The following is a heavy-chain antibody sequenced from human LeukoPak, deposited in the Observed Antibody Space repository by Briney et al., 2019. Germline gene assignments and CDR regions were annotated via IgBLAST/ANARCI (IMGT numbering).Heavy chain of an antibody. V-gene: IGHV4-39*07. CDR2: IYYSGST. D-gene: IGHD6-13*01. Sequence: SETLSLTCTVSGGSISSSSYYWGWIRQPPGKGLEWIGSIYYSGSTYYNPSLKSRVTISVDTSKNQFSLKLSSVTAADTAVYYCARADIAEDWFDPWGQGTLVTVSS. CDR1: GGSISSSSYY. J-gene: IGHJ5*02. CDR3: ARADIAEDWFDP.